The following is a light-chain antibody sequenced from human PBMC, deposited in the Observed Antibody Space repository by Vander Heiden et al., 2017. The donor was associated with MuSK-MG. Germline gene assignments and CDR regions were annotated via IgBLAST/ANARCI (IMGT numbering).Light chain of an antibody. V-gene: IGKV3-15*01. J-gene: IGKJ4*01. Sequence: EIVMTQSPATLSLSPGDRATLSCRASESLSSNLAWYQQKPGQAPRLLIDGASTRATGIPARFSASESGTEFTLTISSLQSEDFAVYYCQQYNDWPPLTFGGGTKVEMK. CDR3: QQYNDWPPLT. CDR2: GAS. CDR1: ESLSSN.